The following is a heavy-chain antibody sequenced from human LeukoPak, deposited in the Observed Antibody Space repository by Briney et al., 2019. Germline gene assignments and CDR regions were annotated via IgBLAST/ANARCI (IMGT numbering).Heavy chain of an antibody. CDR1: GFTFTGYA. CDR2: ISYDASSE. J-gene: IGHJ4*02. D-gene: IGHD3-16*01. Sequence: GGSLRLSCAASGFTFTGYAMHWVRQAPGKGLEWVAVISYDASSEYYADSVKSRFTISRDNSKNTLYLQMSSLRAEDTAVYYCATDYGKDPLYFDYWGQGTLVTVSS. CDR3: ATDYGKDPLYFDY. V-gene: IGHV3-30*04.